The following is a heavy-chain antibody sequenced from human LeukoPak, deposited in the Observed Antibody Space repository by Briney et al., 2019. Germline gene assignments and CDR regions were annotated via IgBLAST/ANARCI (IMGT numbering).Heavy chain of an antibody. J-gene: IGHJ4*02. CDR3: AREITTGNFDY. CDR2: VSPYNGNT. V-gene: IGHV1-18*01. Sequence: ASVKVSFKTSGYTLTSYGIIWVRQAPGQGLEWTGWVSPYNGNTNYAQKLQGRVTMTTDTSTRTAYMELRSLRSDDTAVYFCAREITTGNFDYWGQGTLVTVSS. D-gene: IGHD4-11*01. CDR1: GYTLTSYG.